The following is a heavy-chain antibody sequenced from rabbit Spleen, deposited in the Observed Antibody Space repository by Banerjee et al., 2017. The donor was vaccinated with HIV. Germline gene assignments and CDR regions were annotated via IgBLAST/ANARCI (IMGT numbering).Heavy chain of an antibody. Sequence: QEHLVESGGGLVQPGGSLTLSCKASGFDFSTYGVSWVRQAPGKGLEWIGFIAPGFGFTRYAISVKGRFSISMDNAQNTVVLETSSLEAADTGTYFCVIEAGYGGYGDGNLGGQGTLVNV. CDR2: IAPGFGFT. V-gene: IGHV1S47*01. CDR1: GFDFSTYG. D-gene: IGHD6-1*01. J-gene: IGHJ4*01. CDR3: VIEAGYGGYGDGNL.